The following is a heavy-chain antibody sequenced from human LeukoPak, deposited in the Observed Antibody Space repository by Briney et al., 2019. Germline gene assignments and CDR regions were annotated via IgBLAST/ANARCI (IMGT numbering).Heavy chain of an antibody. D-gene: IGHD1-7*01. CDR3: ARAHNWKYGSFDF. CDR2: ISNSDNTI. CDR1: GFTFSSYE. V-gene: IGHV3-48*03. J-gene: IGHJ4*02. Sequence: LAGGSLRLSCVASGFTFSSYEMNWVRQAPGKGLEWVSYISNSDNTIYYADSVKGRFTISRDNAKNSLYLQMNSLRAEDTAVYYCARAHNWKYGSFDFWGQGTLVTVSS.